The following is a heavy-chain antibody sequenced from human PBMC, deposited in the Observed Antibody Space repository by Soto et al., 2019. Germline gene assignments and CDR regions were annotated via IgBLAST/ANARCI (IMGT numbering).Heavy chain of an antibody. J-gene: IGHJ4*02. Sequence: QVQLVKSGAEVKKPGASVKVSCKASGYTFTSYAMHWLRQAPGQRLEWMGCINAGNGNTKYSQKFQGRVTITRDTYASTAYMELSSLRSEDTAVYYCARDVGATGDCGQGSLVTVSS. CDR1: GYTFTSYA. CDR3: ARDVGATGD. CDR2: INAGNGNT. D-gene: IGHD1-26*01. V-gene: IGHV1-3*01.